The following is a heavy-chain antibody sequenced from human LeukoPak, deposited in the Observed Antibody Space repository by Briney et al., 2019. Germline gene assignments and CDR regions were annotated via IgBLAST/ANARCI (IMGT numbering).Heavy chain of an antibody. CDR1: GGSFSGYY. Sequence: PSETLSLTCAVYGGSFSGYYWSWIRQPPGKGLEWIGEINHSGSTNYNPSLKSRVTISADTSKNQFSLKLSSVTAADTAVYYCARGPGYYGSGSYLWFDPWGQGTLVTVSS. CDR3: ARGPGYYGSGSYLWFDP. D-gene: IGHD3-10*01. CDR2: INHSGST. J-gene: IGHJ5*02. V-gene: IGHV4-34*01.